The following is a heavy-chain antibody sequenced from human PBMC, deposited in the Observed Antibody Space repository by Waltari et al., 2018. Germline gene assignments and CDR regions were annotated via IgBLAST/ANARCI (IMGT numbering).Heavy chain of an antibody. CDR2: SYPGDSDT. Sequence: EVQLVQSGAEVTKPGESLKISCKGSGYSFTSYWIGWLRQLPGKGLEWMGFSYPGDSDTRYSPSFQGQVTISADKSISTAYLQWSSLKASDTAMYYCASLYNWNDVYAFDIWGQGTMVTVSS. J-gene: IGHJ3*02. CDR1: GYSFTSYW. D-gene: IGHD1-20*01. CDR3: ASLYNWNDVYAFDI. V-gene: IGHV5-51*03.